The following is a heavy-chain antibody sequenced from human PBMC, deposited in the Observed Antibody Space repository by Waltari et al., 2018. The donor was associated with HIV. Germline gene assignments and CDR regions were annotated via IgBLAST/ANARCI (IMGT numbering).Heavy chain of an antibody. V-gene: IGHV3-74*01. CDR1: GFVFGSHW. Sequence: LVESGGTTVQPVGSLRLSCTASGFVFGSHWMHWVPQSPGGGLFWVSRIDNDGRVIKYANSVKGRFTLSRDNTKNMLFLEMKSLRGEDSGIYYCVKDVAVTHYGVYYSGLDVWGQGTTVTV. CDR3: VKDVAVTHYGVYYSGLDV. D-gene: IGHD2-8*01. CDR2: IDNDGRVI. J-gene: IGHJ6*02.